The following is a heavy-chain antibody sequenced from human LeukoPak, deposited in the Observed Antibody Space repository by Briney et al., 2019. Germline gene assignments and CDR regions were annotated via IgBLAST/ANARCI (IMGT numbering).Heavy chain of an antibody. V-gene: IGHV4-59*05. D-gene: IGHD2-2*01. CDR1: GGSISSYY. CDR3: ARSDIVVVPAARGWFDP. J-gene: IGHJ5*02. Sequence: SETLSLTCTVSGGSISSYYWSWIRQPPGKGPEWIGSIYYSGSTYYNPSLKSRVTTSVDTSKNQFSLKLSSVTAADTAVYYCARSDIVVVPAARGWFDPWGQGTLVTVSS. CDR2: IYYSGST.